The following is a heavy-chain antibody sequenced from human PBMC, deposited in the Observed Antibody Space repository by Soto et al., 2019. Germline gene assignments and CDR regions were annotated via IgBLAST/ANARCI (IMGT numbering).Heavy chain of an antibody. V-gene: IGHV1-3*01. CDR3: ARGCISTKCRGWFDP. CDR2: INAGNGNT. D-gene: IGHD2-2*01. CDR1: GYTFTSYA. J-gene: IGHJ5*02. Sequence: VSVKVSCKASGYTFTSYAMHWVRQAPGQRLEWMGWINAGNGNTKYSQKFQGRVTITRDTSASTAYMELSRLRSDDTAVYYCARGCISTKCRGWFDPWGQGTLVTVSS.